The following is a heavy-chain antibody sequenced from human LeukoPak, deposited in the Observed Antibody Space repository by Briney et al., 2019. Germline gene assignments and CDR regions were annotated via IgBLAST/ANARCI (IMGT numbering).Heavy chain of an antibody. CDR2: INPSGGST. CDR1: GYTFTSYY. D-gene: IGHD3-9*01. V-gene: IGHV1-46*01. J-gene: IGHJ5*02. Sequence: ASVKVSCKASGYTFTSYYMHRVRQAPGQGLEWMGIINPSGGSTSYAQKFQGRVTMTRDTSTSTVYMELSSLRSEDTAVYYCARGQYYDILTGNNWFDPWGQGTLVTVSS. CDR3: ARGQYYDILTGNNWFDP.